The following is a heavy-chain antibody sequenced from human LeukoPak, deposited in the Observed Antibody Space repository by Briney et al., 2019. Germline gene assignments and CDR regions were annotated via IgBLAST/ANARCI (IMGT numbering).Heavy chain of an antibody. CDR3: ARVSYGDHDAFDI. J-gene: IGHJ3*02. CDR1: GFTFSSYG. CDR2: IKQDGSEK. V-gene: IGHV3-7*01. D-gene: IGHD4-17*01. Sequence: PGGSLRLSCAASGFTFSSYGMHWVRQAPGKGLEWVANIKQDGSEKYYVDSVKGRFTISRDNAKNSLYLQMNSLRAEDTAVYYCARVSYGDHDAFDIWGQGTMVTVSS.